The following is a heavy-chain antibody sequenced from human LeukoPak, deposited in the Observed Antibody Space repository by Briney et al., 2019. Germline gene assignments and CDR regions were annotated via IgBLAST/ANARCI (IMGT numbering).Heavy chain of an antibody. CDR3: ARTSPRAATFDY. CDR2: IYTRGTT. D-gene: IGHD2-15*01. Sequence: PSETLSPTCAVSGGSISSYYWSWIRQPAGKGLEWIGRIYTRGTTNYNPSLKSRVTMSVDTSKNQFSLNLNSVTAADTAVYYCARTSPRAATFDYWGQGTLVTVSS. J-gene: IGHJ4*02. CDR1: GGSISSYY. V-gene: IGHV4-4*07.